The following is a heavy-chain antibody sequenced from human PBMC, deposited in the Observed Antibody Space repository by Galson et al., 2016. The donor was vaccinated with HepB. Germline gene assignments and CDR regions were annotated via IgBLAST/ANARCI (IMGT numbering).Heavy chain of an antibody. Sequence: SETLSLTCAVSGGSIISTNWWTWVRQPPGEGLEWIGEIYHNGNTNYNPSLKSRVTISVDTSKNHFSLNLNSVTAADTAVYYCTRDPGRACPDFWGQGTLVTVSS. D-gene: IGHD2-2*01. CDR2: IYHNGNT. J-gene: IGHJ4*02. CDR1: GGSIISTNW. V-gene: IGHV4-4*02. CDR3: TRDPGRACPDF.